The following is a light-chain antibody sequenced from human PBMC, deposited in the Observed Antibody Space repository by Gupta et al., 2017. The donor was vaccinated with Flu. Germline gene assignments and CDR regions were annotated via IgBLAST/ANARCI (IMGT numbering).Light chain of an antibody. Sequence: DIVMTQSPLSLPATPGEPASISCRSSQSLLNRNGKGYLEWYLQKPGQPPRLLIYLVSYRASGVPDRFSGSGSGTDFTLTISRVEAEDVGVYYCMQSLRPPKTFGQGTKVEIK. V-gene: IGKV2-28*01. CDR2: LVS. CDR1: QSLLNRNGKGY. CDR3: MQSLRPPKT. J-gene: IGKJ1*01.